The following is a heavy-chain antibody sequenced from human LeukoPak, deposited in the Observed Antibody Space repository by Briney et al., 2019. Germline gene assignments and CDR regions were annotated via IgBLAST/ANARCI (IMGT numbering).Heavy chain of an antibody. V-gene: IGHV4-61*02. CDR3: AISGGLEDWFDP. Sequence: SQTLSLTCTVSGGSVRRGNYYWTWIRQPAGSGLEWIGRIYTSGTTDYNPSLRTRVTISVDASRNQFSLNLSSVTAADTAVYYCAISGGLEDWFDPWGQGTLVTVSS. CDR1: GGSVRRGNYY. CDR2: IYTSGTT. J-gene: IGHJ5*02. D-gene: IGHD3-3*01.